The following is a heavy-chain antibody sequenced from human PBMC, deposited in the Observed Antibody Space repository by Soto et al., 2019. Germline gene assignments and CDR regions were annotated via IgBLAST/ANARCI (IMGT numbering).Heavy chain of an antibody. CDR3: ASSPYNWNLWMIY. D-gene: IGHD1-1*01. V-gene: IGHV4-34*01. Sequence: SETLSLTCAVYGDSFNTYYWNWIRQPPGKGLEWIGEINYSGSSNYNPSLKSRVSILVDTSNKQFSLRLTSVTAADTAVYYCASSPYNWNLWMIYWGRGTLVTVSS. CDR2: INYSGSS. J-gene: IGHJ4*02. CDR1: GDSFNTYY.